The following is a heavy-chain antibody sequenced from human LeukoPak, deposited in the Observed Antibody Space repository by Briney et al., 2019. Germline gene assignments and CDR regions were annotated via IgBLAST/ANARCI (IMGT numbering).Heavy chain of an antibody. J-gene: IGHJ4*02. D-gene: IGHD6-6*01. CDR3: ATAAARRWGGSDY. Sequence: ASVKVSCKVSGYTLTELSMHWVRQAPGKGLGWMGGFDPEDGETIYAQKFQGRVTMTEDTSTDTAYMELRSLRSEDTAVYYCATAAARRWGGSDYWGQGTLVTVSS. V-gene: IGHV1-24*01. CDR1: GYTLTELS. CDR2: FDPEDGET.